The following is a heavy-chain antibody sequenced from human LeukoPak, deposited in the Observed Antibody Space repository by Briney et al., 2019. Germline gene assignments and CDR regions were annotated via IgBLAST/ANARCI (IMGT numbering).Heavy chain of an antibody. CDR1: GASINSSPYY. J-gene: IGHJ4*02. D-gene: IGHD6-13*01. CDR2: IYYSGST. V-gene: IGHV4-61*01. CDR3: ARAQYSSSWYYFDY. Sequence: SETLSLTCTVSGASINSSPYYWTWLRQPPGKGREWLGYIYYSGSTDYNPSLKSRVTISVDTSKNQFSLKLSSVTAADTAVYYCARAQYSSSWYYFDYWGQGTLVTVSS.